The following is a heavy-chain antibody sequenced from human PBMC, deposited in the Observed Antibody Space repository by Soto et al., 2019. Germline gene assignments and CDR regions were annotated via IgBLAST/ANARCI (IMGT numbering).Heavy chain of an antibody. CDR1: GGTFSSYA. CDR2: IIPIFGTA. Sequence: SVKVSCKASGGTFSSYAISWVRQARGQGLEWMGGIIPIFGTANYAQKFQGRVTITADESTSTAYMELSSLRSEDTAVYYCARDGRGGDLYNWFDPWGQGTLVTVSS. D-gene: IGHD4-17*01. J-gene: IGHJ5*02. CDR3: ARDGRGGDLYNWFDP. V-gene: IGHV1-69*13.